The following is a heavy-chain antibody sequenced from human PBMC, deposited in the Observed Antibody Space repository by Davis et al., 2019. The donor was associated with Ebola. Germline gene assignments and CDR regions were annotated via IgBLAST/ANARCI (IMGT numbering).Heavy chain of an antibody. J-gene: IGHJ4*02. CDR3: AREGPGY. D-gene: IGHD3-10*01. CDR1: GGSISTYY. Sequence: MPSETLSLTCTVSGGSISTYYWTWIRQSPGKGLEWLGEINEGGYTNYNPSLKSRVTISIDTSKNQFSLKLTSVTAADTAVYYCAREGPGYWGQGTLVTVSS. CDR2: INEGGYT. V-gene: IGHV4-34*01.